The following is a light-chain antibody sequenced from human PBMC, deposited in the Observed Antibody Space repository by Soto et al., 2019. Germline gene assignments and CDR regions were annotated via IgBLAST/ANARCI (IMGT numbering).Light chain of an antibody. CDR2: GAS. V-gene: IGKV3-15*01. CDR3: LYYNNWYT. CDR1: QAIRSD. J-gene: IGKJ2*01. Sequence: EIVMTQSPATLSVSPGERATLSCRASQAIRSDLAWYQQRPGQSPRLLIHGASTRATGVPARFSGSGSGTEFTLTISSLQSGDFAVYYCLYYNNWYTFGQGTKLQIK.